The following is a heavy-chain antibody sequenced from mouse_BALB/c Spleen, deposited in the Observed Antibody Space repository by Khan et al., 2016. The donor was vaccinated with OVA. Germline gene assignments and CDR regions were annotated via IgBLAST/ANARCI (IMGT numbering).Heavy chain of an antibody. V-gene: IGHV3-2*02. J-gene: IGHJ2*01. CDR2: ISYSGST. CDR1: GYSITSDYA. Sequence: VQLKQLGPGLVKPSQSLSLTCTVTGYSITSDYAWNWIRQFPGNKLEWMGYISYSGSTSYNPSLKSRISITRDTSKNQFFLQLNSVTTEETATYYCARSIMANWGQGTTLTVSS. CDR3: ARSIMAN.